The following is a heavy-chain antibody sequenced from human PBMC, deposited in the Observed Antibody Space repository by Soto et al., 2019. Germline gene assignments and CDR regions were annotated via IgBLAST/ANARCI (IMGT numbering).Heavy chain of an antibody. D-gene: IGHD2-15*01. CDR3: AREYCSGGRCYFGLYYFDY. CDR2: ISAYNGNT. Sequence: GASVKVSCKASGYTFTSYGISWVRQAPGQGLEWMGWISAYNGNTNYAQKLQGRVTMTTDTSTSTAYMELRSLRSDDTAVYYCAREYCSGGRCYFGLYYFDYWGQGTLVTVSS. J-gene: IGHJ4*02. CDR1: GYTFTSYG. V-gene: IGHV1-18*01.